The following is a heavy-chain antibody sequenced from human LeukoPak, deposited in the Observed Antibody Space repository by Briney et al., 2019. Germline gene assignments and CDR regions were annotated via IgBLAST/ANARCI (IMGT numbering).Heavy chain of an antibody. CDR2: ISSSSSYI. D-gene: IGHD3-3*01. Sequence: GGSLRLSCAASGFTFSSYSMNWVRQAPGKGLEWVSSISSSSSYIYYADSVEGRFTISRDNAKNSLYLQMNSLRAEDTAVYYCAVLDYDFWSGYYPDYWGQGTLVTVSS. J-gene: IGHJ4*02. CDR1: GFTFSSYS. CDR3: AVLDYDFWSGYYPDY. V-gene: IGHV3-21*01.